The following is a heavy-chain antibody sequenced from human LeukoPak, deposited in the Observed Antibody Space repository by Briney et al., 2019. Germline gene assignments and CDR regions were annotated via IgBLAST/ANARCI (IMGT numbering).Heavy chain of an antibody. D-gene: IGHD2-15*01. CDR1: GFTFSSYW. V-gene: IGHV3-74*01. CDR2: INSDGSST. J-gene: IGHJ4*02. Sequence: PGGSLGLSCAASGFTFSSYWMHWVRQAPGKGLVWVSRINSDGSSTSYADSVKDRFTISRDNAKNTLYLQMNSLRAEDTAVYYCARIGYCSGGSCYPLDYWGQGTLVTVSS. CDR3: ARIGYCSGGSCYPLDY.